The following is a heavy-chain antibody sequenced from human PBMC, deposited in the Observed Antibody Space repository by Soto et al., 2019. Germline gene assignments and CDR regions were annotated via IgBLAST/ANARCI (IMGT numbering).Heavy chain of an antibody. CDR2: ISGSGGST. V-gene: IGHV3-23*01. CDR1: GFTFSSYA. Sequence: GGSLRLSCAASGFTFSSYAMSWVRQAPGKGLEWVSAISGSGGSTYYADAVKGRFTSSRDNSKNTLYLQMNSLRAEDTAVYYCAKDLKRYYGSGSYQGAFDIWGQGTMVTVSS. D-gene: IGHD3-10*01. CDR3: AKDLKRYYGSGSYQGAFDI. J-gene: IGHJ3*02.